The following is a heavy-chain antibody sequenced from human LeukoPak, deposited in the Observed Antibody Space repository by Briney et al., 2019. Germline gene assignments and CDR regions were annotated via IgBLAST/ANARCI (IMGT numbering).Heavy chain of an antibody. CDR3: AKDQFYDSSGVFDY. Sequence: GGSLRLSCAASGFTFSSYGMHWVRQAPGKGLEWVALIRYDGSNKYYADSVKGRFTVSRDNSKNTLYLQMNSLRAEDTAVYYCAKDQFYDSSGVFDYWGQGTLVTVSS. V-gene: IGHV3-30*02. D-gene: IGHD3-22*01. J-gene: IGHJ4*02. CDR2: IRYDGSNK. CDR1: GFTFSSYG.